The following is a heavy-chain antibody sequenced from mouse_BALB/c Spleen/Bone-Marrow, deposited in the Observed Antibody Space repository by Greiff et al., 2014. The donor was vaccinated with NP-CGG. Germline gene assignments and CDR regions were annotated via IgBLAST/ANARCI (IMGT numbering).Heavy chain of an antibody. D-gene: IGHD4-1*01. CDR2: INPSSGYT. J-gene: IGHJ3*01. Sequence: VKLMESGAELARPGASVKMSCKASGYTFTSYTMHWVKQRPGQGLEWIGYINPSSGYTNYNQKFEDKATLTADKSSSTAYMQLSSLTSEDSAVYYCALANWDIGGPFAYWGQGTLVTVSA. CDR3: ALANWDIGGPFAY. CDR1: GYTFTSYT. V-gene: IGHV1-4*01.